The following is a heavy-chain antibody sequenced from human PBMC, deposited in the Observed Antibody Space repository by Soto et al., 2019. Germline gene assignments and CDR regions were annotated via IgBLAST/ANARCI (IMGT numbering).Heavy chain of an antibody. CDR3: ARDRGGWPDY. CDR2: INAGNGNT. D-gene: IGHD6-19*01. Sequence: ASVKVSCKASGYTFTSYAIHWVRQAPGQRLEWMGWINAGNGNTKYSQKFQDRVTITRDTSASTAYMELSSLRSEDTAVYYCARDRGGWPDYGGQGTLVTVPS. J-gene: IGHJ4*02. CDR1: GYTFTSYA. V-gene: IGHV1-3*01.